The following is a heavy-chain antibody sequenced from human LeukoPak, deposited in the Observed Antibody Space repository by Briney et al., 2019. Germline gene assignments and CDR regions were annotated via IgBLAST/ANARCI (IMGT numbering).Heavy chain of an antibody. CDR3: VKKFYHYSVGYYAFDI. CDR1: GFTFGSSA. CDR2: INSRGDKT. Sequence: GGSLRLSCAAAGFTFGSSAMSWVRQAPGKGLEWVSGINSRGDKTYYADSVKGRFTISRDNSKNTLYLQMNSLRAEDTAVYHCVKKFYHYSVGYYAFDIWGQGTMVTVSS. J-gene: IGHJ3*02. D-gene: IGHD3-22*01. V-gene: IGHV3-23*01.